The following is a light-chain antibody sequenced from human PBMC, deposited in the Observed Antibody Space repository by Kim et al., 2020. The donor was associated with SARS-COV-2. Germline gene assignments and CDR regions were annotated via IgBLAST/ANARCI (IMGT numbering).Light chain of an antibody. CDR2: RDN. CDR3: QAWDSSIYV. CDR1: KLGDKY. J-gene: IGLJ1*01. Sequence: VSPGKTASITCSGDKLGDKYASWYQQKPGQSPVVVIFRDNRRPSGIPERFSGSNSGNTATLTISGTQAMDEAAYYCQAWDSSIYVFGTGTKVTVL. V-gene: IGLV3-1*01.